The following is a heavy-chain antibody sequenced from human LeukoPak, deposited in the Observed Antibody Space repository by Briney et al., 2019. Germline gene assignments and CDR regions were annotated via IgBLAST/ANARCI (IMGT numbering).Heavy chain of an antibody. D-gene: IGHD3-10*01. CDR1: GGTFSSYA. CDR2: IIPIFGTA. J-gene: IGHJ3*02. CDR3: ARDRGVAVSQTQTQEAFDI. Sequence: ASVKVSCKASGGTFSSYAISWVRRAPGQGLEWMGGIIPIFGTANYAQKFQGRVTITADESTSTAYMELSSLRSEDTAVYYCARDRGVAVSQTQTQEAFDIWGQGTMVTVSS. V-gene: IGHV1-69*01.